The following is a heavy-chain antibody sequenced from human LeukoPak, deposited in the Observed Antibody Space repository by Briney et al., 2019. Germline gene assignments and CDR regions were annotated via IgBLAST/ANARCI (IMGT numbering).Heavy chain of an antibody. J-gene: IGHJ4*02. CDR1: GFSFSTYW. CDR2: IRQDGSER. Sequence: GGSLRLSCAASGFSFSTYWMSWVRRGLGKGLEWVATIRQDGSERHYVDSVEGRFTIFRDNAQNSLYLEMISLGVEDTAVYFCVRGCAQAFCPYYLDSWGQGVLVTVSS. CDR3: VRGCAQAFCPYYLDS. D-gene: IGHD3-10*01. V-gene: IGHV3-7*01.